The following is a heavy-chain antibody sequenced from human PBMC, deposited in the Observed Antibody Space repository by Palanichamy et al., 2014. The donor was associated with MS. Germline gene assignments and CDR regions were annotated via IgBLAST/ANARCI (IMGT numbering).Heavy chain of an antibody. CDR2: ISSGSSTI. CDR1: FSSYS. Sequence: FSSYSMNWVRQAPGKGLEWVSYISSGSSTIYYADSVKGRFTISRDNAKNSLYLQMNSLRDEDTAVYYCARDLRGPGWFDPWGQGTLVTVSS. J-gene: IGHJ5*02. V-gene: IGHV3-48*02. CDR3: ARDLRGPGWFDP.